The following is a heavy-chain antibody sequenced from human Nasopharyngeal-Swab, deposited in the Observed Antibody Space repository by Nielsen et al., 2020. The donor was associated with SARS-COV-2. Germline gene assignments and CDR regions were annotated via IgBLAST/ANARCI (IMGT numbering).Heavy chain of an antibody. V-gene: IGHV4-39*01. CDR3: AKHPDGRWFGELSYYYYGLDA. J-gene: IGHJ6*02. CDR2: IYYRGST. Sequence: WIRQLPGKGLEWIASIYYRGSTYYNPSLGSRLTISVGTSKNHFSLKLTSVTAADTAVYYCAKHPDGRWFGELSYYYYGLDAWGQGTTVTVSS. D-gene: IGHD3-10*01.